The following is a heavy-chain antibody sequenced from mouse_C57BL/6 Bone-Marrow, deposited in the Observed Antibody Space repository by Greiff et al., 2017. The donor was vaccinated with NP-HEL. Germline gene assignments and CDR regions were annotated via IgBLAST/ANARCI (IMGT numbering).Heavy chain of an antibody. CDR2: IYPSDSET. V-gene: IGHV1-61*01. D-gene: IGHD2-5*01. J-gene: IGHJ3*01. CDR1: GYTFTSYW. Sequence: QVQLQQPGAELVRPGSSVKLSCKASGYTFTSYWMDWVKQRPGQGLEWIGNIYPSDSETHYNQKFKDKATLTVYKSSSTAYMQLSSLTSEDSAVYYCAGSKTAWFAYWGQGTLVTVSA. CDR3: AGSKTAWFAY.